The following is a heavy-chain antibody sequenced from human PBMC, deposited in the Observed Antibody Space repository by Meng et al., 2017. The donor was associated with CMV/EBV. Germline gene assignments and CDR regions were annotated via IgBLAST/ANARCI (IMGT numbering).Heavy chain of an antibody. D-gene: IGHD5-18*01. CDR1: GFTFSSYW. J-gene: IGHJ4*02. Sequence: GFTFSSYWMSWVRQAPGMGLEWVANIKQDGSEKDYVDSVKGRFTISRDNAKNSLYLQMNSLRAEDTAVYYCARAHAYSYGSLYYFDYWGQGSLVTVSS. V-gene: IGHV3-7*03. CDR2: IKQDGSEK. CDR3: ARAHAYSYGSLYYFDY.